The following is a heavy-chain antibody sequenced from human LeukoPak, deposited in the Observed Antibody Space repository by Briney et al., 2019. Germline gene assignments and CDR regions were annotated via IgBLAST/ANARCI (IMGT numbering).Heavy chain of an antibody. CDR3: ARARWAAAGTRWFDP. CDR2: INPNSGGT. J-gene: IGHJ5*02. V-gene: IGHV1-2*02. Sequence: ASVKVSCKASGCTFTGYYMHWVRQAPGQGLEWMGWINPNSGGTNYAQKFQGRVTMTRDTSISTAYMELSRLRSDDTAVYYCARARWAAAGTRWFDPWGQGTLVTVSS. CDR1: GCTFTGYY. D-gene: IGHD6-13*01.